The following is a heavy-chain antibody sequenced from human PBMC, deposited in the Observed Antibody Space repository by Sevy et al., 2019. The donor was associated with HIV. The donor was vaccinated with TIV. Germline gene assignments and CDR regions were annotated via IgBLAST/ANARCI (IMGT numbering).Heavy chain of an antibody. V-gene: IGHV1-24*01. CDR2: FDPEDGET. D-gene: IGHD3-22*01. CDR1: GYTLTELS. CDR3: ATVIWRQTRIVLALDY. Sequence: ASVKVSCKVSGYTLTELSMHWVRQAPGKGLEWMGGFDPEDGETIYAQKFQGRVTMTEDTSTDTAYMELSSLRSEDTAVYYCATVIWRQTRIVLALDYWGQGTLVTVSS. J-gene: IGHJ4*02.